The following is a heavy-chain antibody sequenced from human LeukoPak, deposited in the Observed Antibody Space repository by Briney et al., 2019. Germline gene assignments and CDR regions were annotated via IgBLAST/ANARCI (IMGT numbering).Heavy chain of an antibody. D-gene: IGHD1-26*01. Sequence: SETLSLTCAVSGYSISSGYYWGWIRQPPGKGLEWIGSIYHSGSTYYNPSLKSRVTISVDTSKNRFSLKLSSVTAADTAVYYCARPWETDAFDIWGQGTMVTVSS. CDR1: GYSISSGYY. V-gene: IGHV4-38-2*01. CDR2: IYHSGST. CDR3: ARPWETDAFDI. J-gene: IGHJ3*02.